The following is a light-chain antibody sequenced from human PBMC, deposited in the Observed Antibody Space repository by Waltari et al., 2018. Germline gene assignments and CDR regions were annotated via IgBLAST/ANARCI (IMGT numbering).Light chain of an antibody. CDR3: QQHYGAPLT. Sequence: DIVMTQSPDSLAVSLGERAIINCKSSQSVLSNSDNKNYLSWHQQRPGQPPKLLISWASSRESRVPDRFSGSGSGTDFTLTISSLQAEDVAVYFCQQHYGAPLTFGQGTKVEIK. V-gene: IGKV4-1*01. J-gene: IGKJ1*01. CDR1: QSVLSNSDNKNY. CDR2: WAS.